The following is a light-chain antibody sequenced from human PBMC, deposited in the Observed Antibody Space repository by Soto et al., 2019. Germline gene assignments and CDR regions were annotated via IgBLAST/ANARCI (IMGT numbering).Light chain of an antibody. CDR1: QSVSSY. CDR2: DAS. Sequence: EIVLTQSPATLSLSPWERATLSCRASQSVSSYLAWYQQKPGQAPSLLIYDASNRATGIPARFSGSGSGTDFTLTISSLEPEDFAVYYCQQRSNWPPSITFGQGTRLEIK. CDR3: QQRSNWPPSIT. V-gene: IGKV3-11*01. J-gene: IGKJ5*01.